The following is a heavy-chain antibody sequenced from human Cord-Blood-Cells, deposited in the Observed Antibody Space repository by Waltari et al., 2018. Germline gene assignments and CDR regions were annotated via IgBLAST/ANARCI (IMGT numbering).Heavy chain of an antibody. V-gene: IGHV1-18*04. CDR2: ISAYNGNT. D-gene: IGHD2-15*01. J-gene: IGHJ6*03. Sequence: QGQLFQSGAAVKKPGASVKVSCKASGYPFTSYGIHWLRQAPGHGLEWMGWISAYNGNTNYAQKLQGRVTMTTDTSTSTAYMELRSLRSDDTAVYYCARDLMVVAAAYYYYYYMDVWGKGTTVTVSS. CDR3: ARDLMVVAAAYYYYYYMDV. CDR1: GYPFTSYG.